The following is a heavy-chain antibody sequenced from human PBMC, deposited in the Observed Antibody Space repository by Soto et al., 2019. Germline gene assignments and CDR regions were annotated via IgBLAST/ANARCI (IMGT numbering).Heavy chain of an antibody. J-gene: IGHJ2*01. V-gene: IGHV4-34*01. CDR2: INHTGST. CDR3: ARVGQLFPDLDL. Sequence: QVQLQQWGAGLLKPSETLSLSCSVYGTSFSNSYWSWIRQAPGKGLEWLGEINHTGSTNYNPSLKSRVTISVDASKKEFSLKLRSVTAAATAVYYCARVGQLFPDLDLWGRGTLVSVSS. CDR1: GTSFSNSY. D-gene: IGHD3-10*01.